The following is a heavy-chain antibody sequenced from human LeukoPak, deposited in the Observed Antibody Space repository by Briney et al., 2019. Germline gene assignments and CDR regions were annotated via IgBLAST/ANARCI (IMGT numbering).Heavy chain of an antibody. J-gene: IGHJ6*02. D-gene: IGHD3-10*01. Sequence: PGRSLRLSCAASGFTFDDYAMHWVRQAPGKGLEWVSGISWNSGSIGYADSVKGRFTISRDNAKNSLYLQMNSLRAEDTALYYCAKLSSRGEYYYYYGMGVWGQGTTVTVSS. CDR2: ISWNSGSI. CDR1: GFTFDDYA. CDR3: AKLSSRGEYYYYYGMGV. V-gene: IGHV3-9*01.